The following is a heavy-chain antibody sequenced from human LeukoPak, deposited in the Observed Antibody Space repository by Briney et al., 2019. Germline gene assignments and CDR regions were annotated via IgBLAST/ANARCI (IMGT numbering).Heavy chain of an antibody. CDR3: ARVSRGNSVGGDY. V-gene: IGHV4-39*07. D-gene: IGHD4-23*01. J-gene: IGHJ4*02. CDR2: IYYSGSS. CDR1: GGSISSSSSY. Sequence: PSETLSLTCSVSGGSISSSSSYWGWIRQPPGKGLEWIGSIYYSGSSFDNPALKSRVTISVDTSKNQFSLKLSSVTAADTAMYYCARVSRGNSVGGDYWGQGTLVTVSS.